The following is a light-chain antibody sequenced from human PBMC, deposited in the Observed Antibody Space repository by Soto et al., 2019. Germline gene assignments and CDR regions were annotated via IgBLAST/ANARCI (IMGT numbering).Light chain of an antibody. CDR3: CSYAGSYTGV. Sequence: QSALTQPRSVSGSPGQSVTISCTGTSSDVGGYNFVSWYQQHPGKAPKLMIYDVSKQPSGVPDRFSGSKSGNTASLTISGLQAEDEADYYCCSYAGSYTGVFGGGTKVTVL. V-gene: IGLV2-11*01. CDR2: DVS. J-gene: IGLJ3*02. CDR1: SSDVGGYNF.